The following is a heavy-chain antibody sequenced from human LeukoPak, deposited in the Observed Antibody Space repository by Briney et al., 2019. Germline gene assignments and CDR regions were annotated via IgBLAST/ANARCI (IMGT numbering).Heavy chain of an antibody. V-gene: IGHV1-18*01. CDR2: ISAYNGNT. CDR1: GYTFTSYG. J-gene: IGHJ4*02. D-gene: IGHD3-3*01. CDR3: ARTTHYDFWSGYYRSQSDY. Sequence: ASVKVSCKASGYTFTSYGISWVRQAPGQGLEWMGWISAYNGNTNYAQKLQGRVTMTTDTSTSTAYMELRSLRSDDTAVYYCARTTHYDFWSGYYRSQSDYWGKGTLVTASS.